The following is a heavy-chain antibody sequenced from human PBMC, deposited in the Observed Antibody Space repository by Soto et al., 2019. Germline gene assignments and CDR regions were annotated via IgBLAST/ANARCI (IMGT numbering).Heavy chain of an antibody. D-gene: IGHD6-13*01. Sequence: GGSLRLSCAASGFTFSNYWMYWVRQAPGKGLVWVSHVNNDGTDTTHADSVKGRFTISRDNAENTLYLQMNSLRAEDTAVYYCARGGLQHALDVWGQGSTVTVSS. J-gene: IGHJ6*02. CDR3: ARGGLQHALDV. V-gene: IGHV3-74*03. CDR1: GFTFSNYW. CDR2: VNNDGTDT.